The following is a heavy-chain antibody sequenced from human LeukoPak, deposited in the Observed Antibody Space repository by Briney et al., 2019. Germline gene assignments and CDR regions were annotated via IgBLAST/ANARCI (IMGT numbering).Heavy chain of an antibody. CDR1: GYSISSGYY. Sequence: TLSLTCTVSGYSISSGYYWGWIRQPPGKALEWLALIYWDDDKRYSPSLKSRLTITKDTSKNQVVLTMTNMDPVDTATYYCAHSSVDATYYDFWSGYLRVNWFDPWGQGTLVTVSS. CDR2: IYWDDDK. CDR3: AHSSVDATYYDFWSGYLRVNWFDP. J-gene: IGHJ5*02. V-gene: IGHV2-5*02. D-gene: IGHD3-3*01.